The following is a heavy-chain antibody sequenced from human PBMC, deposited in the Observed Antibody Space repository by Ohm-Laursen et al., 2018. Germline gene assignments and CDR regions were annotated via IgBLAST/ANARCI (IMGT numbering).Heavy chain of an antibody. CDR3: ARQDSGDYYFDY. CDR2: VYYSGST. CDR1: GGSIVGYY. J-gene: IGHJ4*02. D-gene: IGHD4-17*01. V-gene: IGHV4-59*08. Sequence: TLSLTCTVSGGSIVGYYWNWIRQPPGKGLEWIGHVYYSGSTNYSPSVESRVTISADTSKNQFSLRLTSVTAADTAVYYCARQDSGDYYFDYWGQGTLVTVSS.